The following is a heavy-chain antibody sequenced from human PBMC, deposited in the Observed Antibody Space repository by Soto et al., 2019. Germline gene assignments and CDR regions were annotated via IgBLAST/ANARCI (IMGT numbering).Heavy chain of an antibody. CDR2: INAGNGNT. CDR3: ARDQGITTFGVYSMYYYGMDV. CDR1: GYTFSNYG. D-gene: IGHD3-3*01. Sequence: GASVKVSCKASGYTFSNYGIHWVRQAPGQRLEWMGLINAGNGNTKYSQKFQGRVTLTRDTSASTAYMELSSLRSEDTAVYYCARDQGITTFGVYSMYYYGMDVWGQGTTVTVSS. V-gene: IGHV1-3*01. J-gene: IGHJ6*02.